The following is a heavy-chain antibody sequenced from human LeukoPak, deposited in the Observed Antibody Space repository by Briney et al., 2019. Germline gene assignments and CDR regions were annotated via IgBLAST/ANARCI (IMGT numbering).Heavy chain of an antibody. CDR3: ARDLDDAFDI. D-gene: IGHD1-1*01. Sequence: GASVKVSCKASGYTLTDYYMHWVRQAPGQGLEWMGWINPKTGSTNYPQKFQGRVTMTRDTSISTVNMELSRLRSDDTAVYFCARDLDDAFDIWGQGTVVTVSS. V-gene: IGHV1-2*02. CDR1: GYTLTDYY. J-gene: IGHJ3*02. CDR2: INPKTGST.